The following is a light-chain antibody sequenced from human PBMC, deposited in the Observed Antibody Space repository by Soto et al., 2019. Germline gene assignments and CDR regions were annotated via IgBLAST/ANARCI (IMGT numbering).Light chain of an antibody. CDR2: WAS. Sequence: DIVMTQSPDSLAVSLGERATINCKSSQSVLYSSNNKTYLAWYQQKPGQPPKLLIYWASTRESGVPDRFSGSGSGIDFTLTISSLQAEDVAVYYCQQYYRPWTFGQGTKVEIK. CDR3: QQYYRPWT. CDR1: QSVLYSSNNKTY. J-gene: IGKJ1*01. V-gene: IGKV4-1*01.